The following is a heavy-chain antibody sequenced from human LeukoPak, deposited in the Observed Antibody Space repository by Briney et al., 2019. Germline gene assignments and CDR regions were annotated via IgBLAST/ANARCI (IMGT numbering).Heavy chain of an antibody. D-gene: IGHD1-14*01. CDR3: VKDNPLDY. CDR1: GFTFSSYA. J-gene: IGHJ4*02. CDR2: ISYDGSNK. Sequence: GGSLRLSCAASGFTFSSYAMHWVRQAPGKGLEWVAVISYDGSNKYYADSVKGRFTISRDNSKNTLYLHINSLRPEDTALYYCVKDNPLDYWGQGTLVIVSS. V-gene: IGHV3-30*04.